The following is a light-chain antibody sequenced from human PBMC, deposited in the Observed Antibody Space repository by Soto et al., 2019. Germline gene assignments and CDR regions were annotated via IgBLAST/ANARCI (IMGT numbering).Light chain of an antibody. CDR3: SSYTSSSTYV. Sequence: QSALTQPAPVSGSPGQSITISCTGSTSDVGGYNYVSWYQQHPGKAPNLMIYDVSNRPSGVSNRFSGSKSGSTASLTVSGLQAEDEADYYCSSYTSSSTYVFGTGTKVTVL. CDR1: TSDVGGYNY. CDR2: DVS. V-gene: IGLV2-14*01. J-gene: IGLJ1*01.